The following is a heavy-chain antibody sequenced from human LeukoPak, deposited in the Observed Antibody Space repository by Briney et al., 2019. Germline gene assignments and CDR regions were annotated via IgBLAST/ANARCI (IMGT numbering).Heavy chain of an antibody. CDR3: ASVTIFGVVIDY. V-gene: IGHV4-39*01. D-gene: IGHD3-3*01. CDR2: IYYSGST. CDR1: GGSISSSSYY. Sequence: PSETLSLTCTVSGGSISSSSYYWGWIRQPPGKGLEWIGSIYYSGSTYYNPSLKSRVTISVDTSKNQFSLKLSPVTAADTAVYYCASVTIFGVVIDYWGQGTLVTVSS. J-gene: IGHJ4*02.